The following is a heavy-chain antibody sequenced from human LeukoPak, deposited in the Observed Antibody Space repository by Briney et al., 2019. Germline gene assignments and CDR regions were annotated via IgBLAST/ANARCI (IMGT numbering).Heavy chain of an antibody. CDR1: GGSISSYY. J-gene: IGHJ4*02. CDR2: NYYSGST. V-gene: IGHV4-59*01. Sequence: SETLSLTCTVSGGSISSYYWSWIRQPPGKGLEWIGYNYYSGSTNYNPSLKSRVTISVDTSKNQFSLKLSSVTAADTAVYYCAREGNGYFDYWGQGTLVTVSS. D-gene: IGHD2-8*01. CDR3: AREGNGYFDY.